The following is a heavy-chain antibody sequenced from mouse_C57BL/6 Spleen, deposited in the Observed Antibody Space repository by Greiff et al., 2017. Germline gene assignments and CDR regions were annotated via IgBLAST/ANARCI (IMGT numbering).Heavy chain of an antibody. J-gene: IGHJ3*01. CDR1: GFTFSSYA. V-gene: IGHV5-4*01. D-gene: IGHD2-9*01. CDR2: ISDGGSYT. Sequence: EVQLMESGGGLVKPGGSLKLSCAASGFTFSSYAMSWVRQTPEKRLEWVATISDGGSYTYYPDNVKGRFTISRDNAKNNLYLQMSHLKSEDTAMYYCARGGGPTMVTTPFAYWGQGTLVTVSA. CDR3: ARGGGPTMVTTPFAY.